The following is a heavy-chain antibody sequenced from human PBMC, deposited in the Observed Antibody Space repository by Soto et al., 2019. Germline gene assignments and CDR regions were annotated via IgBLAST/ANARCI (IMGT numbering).Heavy chain of an antibody. D-gene: IGHD1-26*01. CDR1: GYTFTVYY. CDR3: ARDLAKNYGSSGCEY. V-gene: IGHV1-2*02. Sequence: GASVNVSCKASGYTFTVYYMHWVRQAPGQGLEWMGWINPKSGGTMYPQKFQGRVTMTWDTSISTAYMALTRLRSDDTAVYYCARDLAKNYGSSGCEYWGQGTLVSVSA. CDR2: INPKSGGT. J-gene: IGHJ4*02.